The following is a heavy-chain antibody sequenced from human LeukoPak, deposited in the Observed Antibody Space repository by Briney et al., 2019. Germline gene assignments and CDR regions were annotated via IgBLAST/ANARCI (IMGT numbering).Heavy chain of an antibody. CDR1: GFTFSSYW. J-gene: IGHJ4*02. Sequence: GGSLRLSCAASGFTFSSYWMSWVRQAPGKGLEWVANIKQDGSEKYYVDSVKGRFTISRDSAKNSLFLQMNGLRAEDTAVYYCARGYYDSSGSPFDYWGQGTLVTVSS. CDR2: IKQDGSEK. CDR3: ARGYYDSSGSPFDY. V-gene: IGHV3-7*01. D-gene: IGHD3-22*01.